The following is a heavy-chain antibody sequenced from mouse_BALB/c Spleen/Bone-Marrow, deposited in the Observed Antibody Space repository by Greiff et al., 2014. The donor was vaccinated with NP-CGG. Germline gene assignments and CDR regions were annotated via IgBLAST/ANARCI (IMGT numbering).Heavy chain of an antibody. CDR3: ARRGDGYYLDY. CDR2: IWAGGST. Sequence: VQLQESGPGLVAPSQSLSITCTVSGFSLTNYGVHWVRRPPGKGLEWLGVIWAGGSTNYNSALMSRLSISKDNSKNQVFLKMNSLQTDDTAMYYCARRGDGYYLDYWGQGTTLTVSS. CDR1: GFSLTNYG. J-gene: IGHJ2*01. V-gene: IGHV2-9*02. D-gene: IGHD2-3*01.